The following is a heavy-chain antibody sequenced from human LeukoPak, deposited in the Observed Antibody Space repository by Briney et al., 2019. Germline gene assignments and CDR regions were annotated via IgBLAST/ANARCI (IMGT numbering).Heavy chain of an antibody. CDR3: ARELYGSGLGPLWY. Sequence: SETLSLTCSVSGGSFTSYYWSWIRQPAGKGLEWIGRIHTSGSTDYNPSLKTRVTMSVDTSKNQFFLKLTSVTAADTAVYYCARELYGSGLGPLWYWGQGTLVTVSS. CDR2: IHTSGST. J-gene: IGHJ4*02. D-gene: IGHD6-19*01. CDR1: GGSFTSYY. V-gene: IGHV4-4*07.